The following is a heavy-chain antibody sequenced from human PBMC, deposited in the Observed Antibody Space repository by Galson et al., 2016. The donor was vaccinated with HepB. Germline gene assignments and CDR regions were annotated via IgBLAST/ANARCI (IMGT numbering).Heavy chain of an antibody. CDR1: GFTFSNSA. D-gene: IGHD3-16*01. J-gene: IGHJ4*02. V-gene: IGHV3-30-3*01. CDR3: SKDGGYTFALGY. Sequence: SLRLSCAASGFTFSNSAVHWVRQAPGKGLEWVAVISYDGSNQFYADSVTGRFTISRDNSKNTLYLQMNSLRAEDTAVYYCSKDGGYTFALGYWGRGTLVTVSS. CDR2: ISYDGSNQ.